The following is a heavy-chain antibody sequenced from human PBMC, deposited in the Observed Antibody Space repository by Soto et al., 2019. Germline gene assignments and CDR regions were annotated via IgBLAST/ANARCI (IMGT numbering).Heavy chain of an antibody. J-gene: IGHJ6*02. D-gene: IGHD6-19*01. Sequence: KQSQTLSLTCAISGDSVSSNSAAWNWIRQSPSRGLEWLGRTYYRSKWYNDYAVSVKSRITINPDTSKNQFSLQLNSVTPEDTAVYYCARSSSSGWYSPDYYYYYGMDVWGQGTTVTVSS. CDR1: GDSVSSNSAA. CDR2: TYYRSKWYN. V-gene: IGHV6-1*01. CDR3: ARSSSSGWYSPDYYYYYGMDV.